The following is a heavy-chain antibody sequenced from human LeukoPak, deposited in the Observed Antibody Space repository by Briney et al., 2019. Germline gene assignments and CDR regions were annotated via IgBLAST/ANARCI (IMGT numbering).Heavy chain of an antibody. CDR3: ARFSLLHWFDP. V-gene: IGHV3-21*01. CDR1: GFTFSSYS. J-gene: IGHJ5*02. D-gene: IGHD2/OR15-2a*01. Sequence: PGGSLRLSCAASGFTFSSYSMNWVRQAPGKGLEWVSSISSSSSYIYYADSVKGRFTISRDNAKNSLYLQMNSPRAEDTAVYYCARFSLLHWFDPWGQGTLVTVSS. CDR2: ISSSSSYI.